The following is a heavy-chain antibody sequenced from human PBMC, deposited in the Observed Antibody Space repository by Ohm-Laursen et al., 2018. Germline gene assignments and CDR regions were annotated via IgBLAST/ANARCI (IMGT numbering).Heavy chain of an antibody. CDR3: ARTRNFQPYDV. D-gene: IGHD2/OR15-2a*01. CDR2: SRDKANSYTT. Sequence: SLRLSCSASGFTFDDHDMDWVRQAPGKGLELVARSRDKANSYTTAYVASVKGRFSISRDDSENSLYLQMNSLKTEDTAVYYCARTRNFQPYDVWGQGTMVIVSS. J-gene: IGHJ3*01. V-gene: IGHV3-72*01. CDR1: GFTFDDHD.